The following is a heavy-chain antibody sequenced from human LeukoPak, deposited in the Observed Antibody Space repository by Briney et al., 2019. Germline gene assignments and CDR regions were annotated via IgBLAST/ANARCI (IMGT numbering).Heavy chain of an antibody. CDR2: ISAYNGNT. CDR3: ARWAPDIVVVVAATPGWFDP. J-gene: IGHJ5*02. CDR1: GYTFTSYG. Sequence: ASVKVSCKASGYTFTSYGISWVRQAPGQGLEWMGWISAYNGNTNYAQKLQGRVTMTTDTSTGTAYMELRSLRSDDTAVYYCARWAPDIVVVVAATPGWFDPWGQGTLVTVSS. V-gene: IGHV1-18*01. D-gene: IGHD2-15*01.